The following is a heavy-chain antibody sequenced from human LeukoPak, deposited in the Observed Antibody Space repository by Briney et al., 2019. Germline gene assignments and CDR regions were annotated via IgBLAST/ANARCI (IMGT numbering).Heavy chain of an antibody. CDR3: AKDGGYIYGYYYYGMDV. CDR1: GFTFSSYG. V-gene: IGHV3-30*18. Sequence: GGSLRLSCAASGFTFSSYGMHWVRQAPGKGLEWVAVISYDGSNKYYADSVKGRFTISRDNSKNTLYLQMNSLRAEDTAVYYCAKDGGYIYGYYYYGMDVWGQGTTVTVSS. J-gene: IGHJ6*02. CDR2: ISYDGSNK. D-gene: IGHD5-18*01.